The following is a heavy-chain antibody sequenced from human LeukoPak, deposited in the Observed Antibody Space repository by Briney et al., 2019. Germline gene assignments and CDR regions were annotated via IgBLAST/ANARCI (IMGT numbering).Heavy chain of an antibody. Sequence: GRSLRLSRAASGFTFSSYAMHWVRQAPGKGLEWVAVISYDGSNKYYADSVKGRFTISRDNSKNTLYLQMNSLRAEDTAVYYCARDQGYSYGDDLFDYWGQGTLVTVSS. V-gene: IGHV3-30-3*01. CDR1: GFTFSSYA. CDR2: ISYDGSNK. D-gene: IGHD5-18*01. J-gene: IGHJ4*02. CDR3: ARDQGYSYGDDLFDY.